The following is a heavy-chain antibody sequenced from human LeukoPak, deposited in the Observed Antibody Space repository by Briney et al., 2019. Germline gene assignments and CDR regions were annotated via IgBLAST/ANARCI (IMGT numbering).Heavy chain of an antibody. CDR1: GFTFSSYS. CDR2: ISSTGTYM. D-gene: IGHD3-10*01. CDR3: ARDPVRGALDGFDI. Sequence: GGSLRLSCAASGFTFSSYSMNWIRQAPGKGLEWVSSISSTGTYMYYADSVKGRFTISRDNAKNSLYLQMNSLRAEDTAVYYCARDPVRGALDGFDIWGQGTMVTVSS. J-gene: IGHJ3*02. V-gene: IGHV3-21*01.